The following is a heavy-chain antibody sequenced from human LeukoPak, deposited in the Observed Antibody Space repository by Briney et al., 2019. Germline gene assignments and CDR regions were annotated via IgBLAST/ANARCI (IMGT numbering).Heavy chain of an antibody. V-gene: IGHV4-61*09. D-gene: IGHD2-2*01. J-gene: IGHJ4*02. CDR1: GGSISSGTYY. Sequence: SETLSLTCAVSGGSISSGTYYWSWIRQPAGKGLEWIAYIDTSETTNYNPSLKSRVTISVDTSKNHFPLKLSSVTAADTAVYYCARLPPAANGGSFDYWGQGTLVTVSS. CDR2: IDTSETT. CDR3: ARLPPAANGGSFDY.